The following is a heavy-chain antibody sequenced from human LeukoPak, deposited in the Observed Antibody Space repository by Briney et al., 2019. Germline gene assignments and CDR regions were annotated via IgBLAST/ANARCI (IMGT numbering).Heavy chain of an antibody. Sequence: SVKVSCKASGGTFSNYVISWVRQAPGQGLEWMGGFIPIFDTTNLAQKFQGRVTISADESTSTVYMELSSLRSEDTAVYYCARGEGYSYGHPFDYWGQGSLVTVTS. CDR2: FIPIFDTT. CDR3: ARGEGYSYGHPFDY. CDR1: GGTFSNYV. J-gene: IGHJ4*02. V-gene: IGHV1-69*13. D-gene: IGHD5-18*01.